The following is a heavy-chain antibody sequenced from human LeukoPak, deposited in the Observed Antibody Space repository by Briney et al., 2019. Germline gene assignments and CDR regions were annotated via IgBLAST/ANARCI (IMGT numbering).Heavy chain of an antibody. CDR2: IYYSGGT. V-gene: IGHV4-39*01. J-gene: IGHJ6*02. D-gene: IGHD6-13*01. CDR3: ASYIAAAYGMDV. Sequence: SETLSLTCTVSGGSISSSSYYWGWIRQPPGKGLEWIGSIYYSGGTYYNPSLKSRVTISVDTSKNQFSLKLSSVTAADTAVYYCASYIAAAYGMDVWGQGTTVTVSS. CDR1: GGSISSSSYY.